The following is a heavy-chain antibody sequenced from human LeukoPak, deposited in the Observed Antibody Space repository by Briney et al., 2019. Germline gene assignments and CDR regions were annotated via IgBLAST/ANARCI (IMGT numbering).Heavy chain of an antibody. CDR2: ISMNVQTT. V-gene: IGHV3-64D*06. CDR1: GFTFTSHV. CDR3: VREGLERRTNFDY. J-gene: IGHJ4*02. D-gene: IGHD1-1*01. Sequence: AGGSLRLSRSASGFTFTSHVMHWVRQAPGKGLQYVSGISMNVQTTYYAGSVKGRFTISRDSSKNTVYLQMNSLTAEDTAVYYCVREGLERRTNFDYWGQGTLVSVSS.